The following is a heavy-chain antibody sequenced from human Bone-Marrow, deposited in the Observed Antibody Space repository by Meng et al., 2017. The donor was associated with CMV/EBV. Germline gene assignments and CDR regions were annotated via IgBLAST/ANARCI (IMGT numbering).Heavy chain of an antibody. D-gene: IGHD6-13*01. V-gene: IGHV3-30-3*01. CDR3: AREEQQLVLDAFDI. J-gene: IGHJ3*02. CDR1: AFIFSSYD. Sequence: GESLKISCAASAFIFSSYDMHWVRQAPGKGLEWVAVISYDGSNKYYADSVKGRFTISRDNSKSTLNLQMNSLRAEDTAVYYCAREEQQLVLDAFDIWGQGTRVTVSS. CDR2: ISYDGSNK.